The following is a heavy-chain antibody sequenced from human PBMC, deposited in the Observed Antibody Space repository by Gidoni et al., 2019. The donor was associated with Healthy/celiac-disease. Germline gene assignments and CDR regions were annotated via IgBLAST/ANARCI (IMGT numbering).Heavy chain of an antibody. J-gene: IGHJ4*02. CDR1: GFTFSSYD. D-gene: IGHD3-22*01. Sequence: EVQLVESGGGLVQPGGSLRLSCAASGFTFSSYDMHWVRQATGKGLGWVSAIGTAGDTYYPGSVKGRFTISRENAKNSLYLQMNSLRAGDTAVYYCARDPSITMIVDMGGWYFDYWGQGTLVTVSS. CDR2: IGTAGDT. CDR3: ARDPSITMIVDMGGWYFDY. V-gene: IGHV3-13*01.